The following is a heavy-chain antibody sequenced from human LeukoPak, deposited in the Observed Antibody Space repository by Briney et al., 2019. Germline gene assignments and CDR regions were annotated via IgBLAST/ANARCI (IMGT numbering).Heavy chain of an antibody. V-gene: IGHV3-30*02. Sequence: GGSLRLSCAASGFTFSTYGMHWVRQAPGKGLEWVAFIRYDGRNKYYADSVKGRFTISRDNSKNTLCLQMNSLRAEDTAVYYCAKDGPYYYGSGSYYPFDYWGQGTLVTVSS. J-gene: IGHJ4*02. D-gene: IGHD3-10*01. CDR1: GFTFSTYG. CDR3: AKDGPYYYGSGSYYPFDY. CDR2: IRYDGRNK.